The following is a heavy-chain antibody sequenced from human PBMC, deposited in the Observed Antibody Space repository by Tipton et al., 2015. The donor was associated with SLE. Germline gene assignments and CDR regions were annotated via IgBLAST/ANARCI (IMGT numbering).Heavy chain of an antibody. J-gene: IGHJ6*03. V-gene: IGHV4-39*07. Sequence: TLSLTCTVSGDSITNLNDFWGWIRQPPGKGLEWIGSIYSTGTTYYNASLKSRVTISVDTSKNQFSLKLSSVTAADTAVYYCAREGLGTSYYYYMDVWGKGTTVTVSS. CDR3: AREGLGTSYYYYMDV. CDR2: IYSTGTT. D-gene: IGHD1-26*01. CDR1: GDSITNLNDF.